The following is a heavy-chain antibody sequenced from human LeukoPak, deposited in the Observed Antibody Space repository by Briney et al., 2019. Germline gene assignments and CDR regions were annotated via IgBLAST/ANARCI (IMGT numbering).Heavy chain of an antibody. CDR2: ISYDGSNK. CDR1: GFTFSSYG. J-gene: IGHJ4*02. CDR3: ARGYSSSYRIDY. D-gene: IGHD6-6*01. Sequence: GGSLRLSCAASGFTFSSYGMHWVRQAPGKGLEWVAVISYDGSNKYYADSVKGRFTISRDNSKNTLYLQMNSLRAEDTAVYYCARGYSSSYRIDYWGQGTLVTVSS. V-gene: IGHV3-30*03.